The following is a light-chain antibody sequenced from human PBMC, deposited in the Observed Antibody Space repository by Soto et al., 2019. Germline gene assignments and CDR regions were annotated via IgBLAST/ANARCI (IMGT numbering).Light chain of an antibody. J-gene: IGKJ4*01. V-gene: IGKV3-20*01. CDR1: QSVGNNY. CDR3: QQHATSPLT. Sequence: EIVLTQSPGTLSLSPGEGATLSCRASQSVGNNYLAWYQQKPGQAPRLLIFGASSRATGIPDRFSGSGSGTDFTLPISRLEPEDFAVYYLQQHATSPLTFGGGTKVDIK. CDR2: GAS.